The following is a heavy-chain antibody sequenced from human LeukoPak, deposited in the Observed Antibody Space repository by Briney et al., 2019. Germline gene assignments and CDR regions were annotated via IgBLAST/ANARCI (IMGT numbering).Heavy chain of an antibody. Sequence: GGSLRLSCAASGFTFSSYWMHWVRQAPGKGLVWVSRINSDGSSTSYADSVKGRFTISRDNAKNTLYLQMNGLRAEDTAVYYCAREWSGSYYSRSFDYWGQGTLVTVSS. D-gene: IGHD1-26*01. CDR3: AREWSGSYYSRSFDY. CDR2: INSDGSST. J-gene: IGHJ4*02. V-gene: IGHV3-74*01. CDR1: GFTFSSYW.